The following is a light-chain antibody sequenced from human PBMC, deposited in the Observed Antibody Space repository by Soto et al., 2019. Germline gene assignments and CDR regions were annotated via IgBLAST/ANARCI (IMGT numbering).Light chain of an antibody. V-gene: IGLV2-8*01. J-gene: IGLJ2*01. CDR1: SSDVGGYNY. CDR3: SSYAGSNKNV. Sequence: QSALTQPPSASGSPGQSVTISCTGTSSDVGGYNYVSWYQQHPGKAPKLMIYEVSKRPSGVPDRFSGSKSGNTASLTVSRLQAEDEADYYCSSYAGSNKNVFGGGTKLTVL. CDR2: EVS.